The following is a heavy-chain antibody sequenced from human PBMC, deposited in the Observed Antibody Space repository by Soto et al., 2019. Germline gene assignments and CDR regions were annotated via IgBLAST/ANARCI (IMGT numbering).Heavy chain of an antibody. V-gene: IGHV3-30-3*01. D-gene: IGHD3-10*01. J-gene: IGHJ3*02. CDR2: ISYDGSNK. Sequence: QVQLVESGGGVVQPGRSLRLSCAASGFTFSSYAMHWVRQAPGKGLEWVAVISYDGSNKYYADSVKGRFTISRDNSKNTLYLQMNSLRAEDTAVYYCARTARGLFSDAFDIWGQGTMVTVSS. CDR1: GFTFSSYA. CDR3: ARTARGLFSDAFDI.